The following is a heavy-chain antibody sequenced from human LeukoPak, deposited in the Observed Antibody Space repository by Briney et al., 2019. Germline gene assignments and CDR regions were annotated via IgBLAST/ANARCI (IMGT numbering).Heavy chain of an antibody. Sequence: ASVKVSCKASGYTFTSYGISWVRQAPGQGLEWMGWISAYNGNTNYAQKLQGRVTMTTDTSTSTAYMELRSLRSDDTAVYYCARLYDRSGYYLFDYWGQGTLVTVSS. V-gene: IGHV1-18*01. J-gene: IGHJ4*02. CDR3: ARLYDRSGYYLFDY. D-gene: IGHD3-22*01. CDR2: ISAYNGNT. CDR1: GYTFTSYG.